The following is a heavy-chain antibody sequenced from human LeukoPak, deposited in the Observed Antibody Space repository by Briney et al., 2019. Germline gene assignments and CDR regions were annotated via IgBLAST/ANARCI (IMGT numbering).Heavy chain of an antibody. Sequence: RASHTQSLTGSLSGRSISSDDDYWTWIRQPPGKGLEWIGFIYYVGSNYYHPTLRSRVTMSVATSKNQFSLKMSSVTVADTAVYYCARAPLREHAFDIWGERKVVTVSS. D-gene: IGHD1-26*01. CDR2: IYYVGSN. CDR1: GRSISSDDDY. CDR3: ARAPLREHAFDI. J-gene: IGHJ3*02. V-gene: IGHV4-31*03.